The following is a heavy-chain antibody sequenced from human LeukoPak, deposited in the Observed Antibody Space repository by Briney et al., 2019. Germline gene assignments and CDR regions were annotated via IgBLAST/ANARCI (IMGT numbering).Heavy chain of an antibody. CDR2: INISGST. V-gene: IGHV4-4*07. CDR1: GGSISSDY. Sequence: SSETLSLTCTVSGGSISSDYWSWIRQPAGKGLEWIGRINISGSTNYNPSLKSRVTISVDTSKNQFSLKLSSVTAADTAVYYCARVLWVGAPFFDYWGQGTLVTVSS. J-gene: IGHJ4*02. D-gene: IGHD1-26*01. CDR3: ARVLWVGAPFFDY.